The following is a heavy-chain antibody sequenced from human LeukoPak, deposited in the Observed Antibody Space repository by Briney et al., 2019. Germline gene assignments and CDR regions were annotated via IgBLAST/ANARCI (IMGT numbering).Heavy chain of an antibody. CDR3: ARGYCSSTSCYNYYYGMDV. J-gene: IGHJ6*02. V-gene: IGHV4-61*02. CDR1: GGSISSGSYY. D-gene: IGHD2-2*02. CDR2: IYTSGST. Sequence: PSQTLSLTCTVSGGSISSGSYYWSWIRQPAGKGLEWIGRIYTSGSTNYNPSLKSRVTISVDTSKNQFSLKLSSVTAADTAVYYCARGYCSSTSCYNYYYGMDVWGQGTTVTVSS.